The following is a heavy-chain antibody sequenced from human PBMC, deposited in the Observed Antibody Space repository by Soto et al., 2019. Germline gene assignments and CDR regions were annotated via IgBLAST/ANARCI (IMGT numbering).Heavy chain of an antibody. CDR1: GFTFSSYW. CDR3: ARRRGSSGWKTNFDF. Sequence: EVQLVESGGGLVQPGGSLRLSCAASGFTFSSYWMHWVRQAPGKGLVWVSRIYNDGSSTSYADSVKGRFTISRDNAKNTLYLQMNSLSDEDTAVYYCARRRGSSGWKTNFDFWGQGTLVTVSS. D-gene: IGHD6-19*01. CDR2: IYNDGSST. J-gene: IGHJ4*02. V-gene: IGHV3-74*01.